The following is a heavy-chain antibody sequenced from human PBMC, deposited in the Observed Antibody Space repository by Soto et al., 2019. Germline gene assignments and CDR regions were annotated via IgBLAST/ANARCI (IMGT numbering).Heavy chain of an antibody. J-gene: IGHJ6*02. CDR3: AKSFGPSFIAARRFYYYGMDV. Sequence: EVQLLESGGGLVQPGGSLRLSCAASGFTFSSYAMSWVRQAPGKGLEWVSAISGSGGSTYYADSVKGRFTISRDNSKNTLYLQMNSLRAEDTAVYYCAKSFGPSFIAARRFYYYGMDVWGQGTTVTVSS. D-gene: IGHD6-6*01. CDR1: GFTFSSYA. V-gene: IGHV3-23*01. CDR2: ISGSGGST.